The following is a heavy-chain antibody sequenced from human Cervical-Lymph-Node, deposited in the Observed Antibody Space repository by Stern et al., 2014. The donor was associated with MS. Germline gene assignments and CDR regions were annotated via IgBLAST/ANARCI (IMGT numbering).Heavy chain of an antibody. J-gene: IGHJ4*02. Sequence: QVTSRESGPVLVKPTETLTLTCTVSGFSLSNARMGVSWIRQPPGTALEXLAHIFPNDEKSSRTSLKSRLTISKDTSKSQVVLTMTNMDPVDTATYYCARIYRGGWSVDYWGQGTLVTVS. CDR1: GFSLSNARMG. CDR2: IFPNDEK. CDR3: ARIYRGGWSVDY. D-gene: IGHD6-19*01. V-gene: IGHV2-26*01.